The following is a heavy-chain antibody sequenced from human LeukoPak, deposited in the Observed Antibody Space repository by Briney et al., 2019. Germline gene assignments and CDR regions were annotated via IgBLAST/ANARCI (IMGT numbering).Heavy chain of an antibody. Sequence: GGSPRLSCAASGFTFSSFGMSWVRQAPGKGLDWVSSISGDGEITYYADSVKGRFTISRDNSKNTLYLQMNSLRAEDTAVYYCAKDRESWYSGTTFFDYWGQGTLVTVSS. D-gene: IGHD1-26*01. V-gene: IGHV3-23*01. CDR3: AKDRESWYSGTTFFDY. J-gene: IGHJ4*02. CDR1: GFTFSSFG. CDR2: ISGDGEIT.